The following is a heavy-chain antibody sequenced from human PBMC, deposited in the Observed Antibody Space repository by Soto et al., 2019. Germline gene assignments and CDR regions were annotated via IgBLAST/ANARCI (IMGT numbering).Heavy chain of an antibody. CDR1: GFTFSSYG. CDR2: IWYDGSNK. D-gene: IGHD2-2*01. V-gene: IGHV3-33*01. J-gene: IGHJ4*02. CDR3: ARDTQGYCSSTSCYGLFDY. Sequence: HPGGSLRLSCAAPGFTFSSYGMHWVRQAPGKGLEWVAVIWYDGSNKYYADSVKGRFTISRDNSKNTLYLQMNSLRAEDTAVYYCARDTQGYCSSTSCYGLFDYWGQGTLVTVSS.